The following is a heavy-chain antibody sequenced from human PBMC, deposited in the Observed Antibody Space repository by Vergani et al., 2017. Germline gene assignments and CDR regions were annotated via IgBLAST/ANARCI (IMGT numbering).Heavy chain of an antibody. CDR2: ISGSGGST. CDR1: GFTFSSYA. D-gene: IGHD2-2*01. CDR3: AKRPAAGIDS. J-gene: IGHJ4*02. Sequence: EVQLLESGGGLVQPGGSLRLSCAASGFTFSSYAMSWVRQAPGKGLEWVSPISGSGGSTYYADSVTVRFTISRDKSKNTLYLQMNSLRAEDTAVYFCAKRPAAGIDSWGQGTLVTVSS. V-gene: IGHV3-23*01.